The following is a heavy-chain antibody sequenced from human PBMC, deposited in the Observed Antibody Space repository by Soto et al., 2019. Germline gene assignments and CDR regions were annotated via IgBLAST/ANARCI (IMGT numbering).Heavy chain of an antibody. CDR2: ISYSGNT. CDR1: GGSISSDY. Sequence: LSLTCTVSGGSISSDYWSWIRQPPGKGLEWIGYISYSGNTNYNPSLKSLVTISVDTSKKQFSLKLRSVTAADTAVYYCARVLSGSSLFDYWGQGMLVTVSS. J-gene: IGHJ4*02. V-gene: IGHV4-59*01. CDR3: ARVLSGSSLFDY. D-gene: IGHD1-26*01.